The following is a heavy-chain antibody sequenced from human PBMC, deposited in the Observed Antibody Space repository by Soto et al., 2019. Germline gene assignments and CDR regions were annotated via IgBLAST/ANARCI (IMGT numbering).Heavy chain of an antibody. CDR1: GFTLSRYA. Sequence: RLSCAASGFTLSRYAMSWVRQAPGKGLEWVSAISGSGGSTYYADSVKGRFTISRDNSKNTLYLQMNSLRAEDTAVYYCAKKPQWELLPYYFDYWGQGTLVTVSS. D-gene: IGHD1-26*01. CDR2: ISGSGGST. J-gene: IGHJ4*02. CDR3: AKKPQWELLPYYFDY. V-gene: IGHV3-23*01.